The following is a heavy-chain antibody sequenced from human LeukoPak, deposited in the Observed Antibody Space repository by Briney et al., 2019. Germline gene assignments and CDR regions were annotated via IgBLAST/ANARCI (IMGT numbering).Heavy chain of an antibody. CDR3: ARRGPKQNNWFDP. CDR1: GYSFTSHW. V-gene: IGHV5-51*01. Sequence: GESLKISCKGSGYSFTSHWIAWVRQMPGKGLEWMAIIYPGDTDIRYSPSFQGQVTISADKSISTAYLQWSSLKASDTAMYYCARRGPKQNNWFDPWGQGTLVTVSS. J-gene: IGHJ5*02. CDR2: IYPGDTDI.